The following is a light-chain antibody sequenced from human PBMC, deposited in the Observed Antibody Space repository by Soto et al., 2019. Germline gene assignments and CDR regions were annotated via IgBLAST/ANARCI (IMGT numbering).Light chain of an antibody. J-gene: IGKJ2*01. CDR1: QSVSSY. CDR3: QQRSNWPPRYT. V-gene: IGKV3-11*01. Sequence: EIVLTQSPATLSLSPGERATLSCRASQSVSSYLAWYQQKPDQAPRLLIYDASNRATGIPARFSGSGSGTDFTLTISSLEPEDFAVYYCQQRSNWPPRYTFGQGNKLEIK. CDR2: DAS.